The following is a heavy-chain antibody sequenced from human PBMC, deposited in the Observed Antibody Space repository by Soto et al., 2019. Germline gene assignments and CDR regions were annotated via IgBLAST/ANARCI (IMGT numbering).Heavy chain of an antibody. CDR2: IYHSGST. CDR3: ARDRSYNWFEP. D-gene: IGHD3-10*01. CDR1: GGSISSGGYS. J-gene: IGHJ5*02. Sequence: TLSLTCAFSGGSISSGGYSWSWIRQPPGKGLEWIGYIYHSGSTYYNPSLKSRVTISVDRSKNQFSLKLSSVTAADTAVYYCARDRSYNWFEPWGQGTLVTVS. V-gene: IGHV4-30-2*01.